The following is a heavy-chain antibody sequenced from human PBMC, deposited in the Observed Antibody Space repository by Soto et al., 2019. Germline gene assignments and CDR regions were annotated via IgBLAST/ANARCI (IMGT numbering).Heavy chain of an antibody. CDR2: IYYSGST. CDR3: ARAHHKLYDYIWGSYRREYYYMDV. D-gene: IGHD3-16*02. CDR1: GGSISSSSYY. J-gene: IGHJ6*03. V-gene: IGHV4-39*01. Sequence: SETLSLTCTVSGGSISSSSYYWGWIRQPPGKGLEWIGSIYYSGSTYYNPSLKSRVTISVDTSKNQFSLKLSSVTAADTALYYCARAHHKLYDYIWGSYRREYYYMDVWGKGTTVTVSS.